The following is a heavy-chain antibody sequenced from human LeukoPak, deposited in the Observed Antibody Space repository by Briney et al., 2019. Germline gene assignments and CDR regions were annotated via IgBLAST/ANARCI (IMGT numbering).Heavy chain of an antibody. D-gene: IGHD6-19*01. J-gene: IGHJ4*02. Sequence: APVKVSCKASGGTFSSYAISWVRQAPGQGLEWMGGIIPIFGTANYAQKFQGRVTITTDESTSTAYMELSSLRSEDTAVYYCARGRDSSGWCFDYWGQGTLVTVSS. CDR2: IIPIFGTA. CDR3: ARGRDSSGWCFDY. CDR1: GGTFSSYA. V-gene: IGHV1-69*05.